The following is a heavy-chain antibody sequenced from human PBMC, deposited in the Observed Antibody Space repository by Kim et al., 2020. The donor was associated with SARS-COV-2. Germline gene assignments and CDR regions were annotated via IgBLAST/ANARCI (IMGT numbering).Heavy chain of an antibody. J-gene: IGHJ4*02. V-gene: IGHV4-39*01. D-gene: IGHD3-10*01. CDR3: ARQGGSGRYFED. CDR2: IYYTGTTT. Sequence: SETLSLTCTVSGDSITSTPYYWGWIRQPPGKGLEWIGTIYYTGTTTYYNPSLNSRVTISIDTSRNQFSLQLSSLTAADPAVYFCARQGGSGRYFEDWGQG. CDR1: GDSITSTPYY.